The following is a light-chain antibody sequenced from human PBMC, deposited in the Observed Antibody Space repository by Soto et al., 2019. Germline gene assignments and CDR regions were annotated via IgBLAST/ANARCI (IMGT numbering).Light chain of an antibody. CDR1: SPNIGGND. V-gene: IGLV1-47*01. J-gene: IGLJ2*01. CDR2: GSN. CDR3: AAWYDSVSGPV. Sequence: QSVLTQPPSASGTPGQRVTLSCYGSSPNIGGNDVYWYQQLPATAPKLLIYGSNQRPSGVPDGLSACKSGASAALAISGLRSEDDADYYCAAWYDSVSGPVFGGGTKLTVL.